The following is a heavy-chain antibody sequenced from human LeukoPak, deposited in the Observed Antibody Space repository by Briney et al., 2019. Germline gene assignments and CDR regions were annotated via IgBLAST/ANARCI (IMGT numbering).Heavy chain of an antibody. J-gene: IGHJ4*02. CDR1: GDSLSSYY. Sequence: SETLSLTCTVSGDSLSSYYGSWIRQPPGKGLEWIGYIYYSGSTNYNPSLKSRVAISVDTSKNQFSLKLSSVTAADTAVYYCARRNVGATSTYFGSWGQGTLVTVSS. D-gene: IGHD1-26*01. V-gene: IGHV4-59*08. CDR3: ARRNVGATSTYFGS. CDR2: IYYSGST.